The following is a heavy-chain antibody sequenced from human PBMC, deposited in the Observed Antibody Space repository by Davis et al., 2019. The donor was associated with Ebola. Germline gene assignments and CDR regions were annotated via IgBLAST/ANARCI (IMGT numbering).Heavy chain of an antibody. J-gene: IGHJ4*02. V-gene: IGHV4-61*08. CDR1: GGAVTSGGFF. Sequence: PSETLSLTCTVSGGAVTSGGFFWAWIRQTPGKGLEWIGYLYSSGNSNFNPSLQSRVTISRDTSKNHFSLTLSSVTAANTAVYYCARVGDFQGVYWGRGTLVTVSS. CDR2: LYSSGNS. D-gene: IGHD3-16*01. CDR3: ARVGDFQGVY.